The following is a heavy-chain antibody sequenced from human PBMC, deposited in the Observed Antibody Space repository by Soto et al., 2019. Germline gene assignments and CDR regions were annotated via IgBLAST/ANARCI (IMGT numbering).Heavy chain of an antibody. D-gene: IGHD2-2*01. V-gene: IGHV3-30*18. CDR2: ISYDGSNK. Sequence: GGSLRLSCAVSGFTFSSYGMHGVRQAPGKGLEWVAVISYDGSNKYYADSVKGRFTISRDTSKNTLYLQMNSLRPEDTAVYYCAKDRGDIVVVPAARYYYYFGMDVWGQGTTVTVSS. J-gene: IGHJ6*02. CDR3: AKDRGDIVVVPAARYYYYFGMDV. CDR1: GFTFSSYG.